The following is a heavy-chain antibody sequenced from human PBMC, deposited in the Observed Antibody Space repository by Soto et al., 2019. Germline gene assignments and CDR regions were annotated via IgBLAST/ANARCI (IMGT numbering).Heavy chain of an antibody. V-gene: IGHV1-2*04. D-gene: IGHD6-6*01. CDR1: GYTFTGYY. J-gene: IGHJ5*02. CDR3: ERDHTYSSSSRGFDP. CDR2: INPNSGGT. Sequence: ASVKVSCKASGYTFTGYYMHWVRQAPGQGLEWMGWINPNSGGTNYAQKFQGWVTMTRDTSISTAYMELSRLRSDDTAVYYCERDHTYSSSSRGFDPWGQGTLVTVSS.